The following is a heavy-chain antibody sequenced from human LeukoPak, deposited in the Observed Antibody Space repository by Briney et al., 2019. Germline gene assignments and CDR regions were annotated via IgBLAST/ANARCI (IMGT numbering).Heavy chain of an antibody. CDR1: GGSISSYY. Sequence: SETLSLTCTVSGGSISSYYWSWIRQPPGKGLEWIGYIYYSGSTNYNPSLKSRVTISVDTSKNQFSLKLSSVTAADTAVYYCARSWYSSSWKYNWFDPWGQGTLVTVSS. J-gene: IGHJ5*02. D-gene: IGHD6-13*01. CDR3: ARSWYSSSWKYNWFDP. CDR2: IYYSGST. V-gene: IGHV4-59*01.